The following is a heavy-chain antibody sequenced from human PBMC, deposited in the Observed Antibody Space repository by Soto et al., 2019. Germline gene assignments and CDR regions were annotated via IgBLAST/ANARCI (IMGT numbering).Heavy chain of an antibody. V-gene: IGHV4-34*01. CDR2: INHSGST. Sequence: QVQLQQWGAGLLKPSETLSLTCAVYGGSFSGYYWSWIRQPPGKGLEWIGEINHSGSTNYNPSLKSRLTKSVDTSKNQFSLKLSSVTAADSAVEYCAIGRSSSAPYYLDYWGQGTLVTVSS. CDR1: GGSFSGYY. D-gene: IGHD6-13*01. J-gene: IGHJ4*02. CDR3: AIGRSSSAPYYLDY.